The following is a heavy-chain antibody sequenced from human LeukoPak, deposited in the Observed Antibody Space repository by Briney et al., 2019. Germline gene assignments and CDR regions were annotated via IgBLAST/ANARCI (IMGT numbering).Heavy chain of an antibody. CDR3: TREGETYYDFWSGYNFDY. Sequence: GGSLRLSCTASGFTFGDYAMSWFRQAPGKGLEWVGFIRSKAYGGTTEYAASVKGRFTISRDDSKSIAYLQMNSLKTEDTAVYYCTREGETYYDFWSGYNFDYWGQGTLVTVSS. D-gene: IGHD3-3*01. CDR1: GFTFGDYA. V-gene: IGHV3-49*03. J-gene: IGHJ4*02. CDR2: IRSKAYGGTT.